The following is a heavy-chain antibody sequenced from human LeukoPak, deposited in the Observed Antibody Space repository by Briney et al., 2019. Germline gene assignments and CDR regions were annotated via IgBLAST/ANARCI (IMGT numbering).Heavy chain of an antibody. CDR2: IYSGGST. Sequence: GGSLRLSCAASGFTVSSNCMSWVRQAPGKGLEWVSVIYSGGSTYYADSVKGRFTISRDNSKNTLYLQMNSLRVEDTAVYYCAREIYCSASSCTGGVFDIWGQGTMVTVSS. J-gene: IGHJ3*02. CDR3: AREIYCSASSCTGGVFDI. CDR1: GFTVSSNC. V-gene: IGHV3-53*01. D-gene: IGHD2-15*01.